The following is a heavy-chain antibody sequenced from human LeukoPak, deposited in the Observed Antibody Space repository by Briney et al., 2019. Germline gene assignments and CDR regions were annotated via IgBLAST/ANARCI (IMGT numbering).Heavy chain of an antibody. D-gene: IGHD3-3*01. J-gene: IGHJ4*02. CDR3: ARANAPSYTIFGGVFDF. CDR1: GFTFSNYA. CDR2: LSYDGNNK. V-gene: IGHV3-30-3*01. Sequence: GGSLRLSCAASGFTFSNYALHWVHQAPGKGLEWVAVLSYDGNNKYYADSVKGRFTISRDNSKNTLYLQMNSLRAEDTAVFYCARANAPSYTIFGGVFDFWGQGTLVTVSS.